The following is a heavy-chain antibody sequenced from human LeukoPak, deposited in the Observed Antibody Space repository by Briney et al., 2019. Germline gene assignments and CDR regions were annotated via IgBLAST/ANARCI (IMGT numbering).Heavy chain of an antibody. D-gene: IGHD3-16*01. V-gene: IGHV4-4*02. CDR3: ARDRTLRPYYYYMDV. CDR2: IYYSGST. CDR1: GGSISSSNW. J-gene: IGHJ6*03. Sequence: SETLSLTCTVSGGSISSSNWWSWVRQPPGKGLEWIGEIYYSGSTNYNPSLKSRVTISIDKPKNQFSLKLSSVTAADTAVYYCARDRTLRPYYYYMDVWGKGTTVTVSS.